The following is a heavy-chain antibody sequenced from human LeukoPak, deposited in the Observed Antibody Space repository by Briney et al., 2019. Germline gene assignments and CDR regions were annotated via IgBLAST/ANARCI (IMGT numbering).Heavy chain of an antibody. Sequence: SETLSLTCTVSGGSISSSSYYWGWIRQPPGKGLEWIGSIYYSGSTYYNPSLKSRATISVDTSKNQFSLKLSSVTAADTAVYYCARRRQGVFDYWGQGTLVTVSS. CDR3: ARRRQGVFDY. V-gene: IGHV4-39*01. J-gene: IGHJ4*02. CDR1: GGSISSSSYY. CDR2: IYYSGST.